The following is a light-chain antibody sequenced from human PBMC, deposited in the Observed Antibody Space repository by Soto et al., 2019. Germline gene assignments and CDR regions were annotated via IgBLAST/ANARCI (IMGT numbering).Light chain of an antibody. J-gene: IGKJ5*01. CDR2: DAS. CDR1: QSVKSN. CDR3: QQHNNWPPIT. Sequence: EIVMTQSPGTLSVSPGERVTLSCRASQSVKSNLGWYQQKPGQAPRLLIYDASTRATGIPARFSGSGSGTEFTLTISSLQPEDFAVYYCQQHNNWPPITFGQGTRLEIK. V-gene: IGKV3D-15*01.